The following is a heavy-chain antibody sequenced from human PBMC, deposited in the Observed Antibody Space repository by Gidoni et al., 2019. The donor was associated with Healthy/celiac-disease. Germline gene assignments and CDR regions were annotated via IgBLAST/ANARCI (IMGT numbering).Heavy chain of an antibody. J-gene: IGHJ3*02. CDR1: GFTFTSSA. V-gene: IGHV1-58*02. CDR2: IVVGSGNT. D-gene: IGHD2-21*02. CDR3: AADHWYCGGDCYSAARIDAFDI. Sequence: MQLAQSGPEVKKPGTSVKVSCKASGFTFTSSAMHWVRQARGPRLEWIGWIVVGSGNTNYAQKFQERVTITRDMSTSTAYMELSSLRSEDTAVYYCAADHWYCGGDCYSAARIDAFDIWGQGTMVTVSS.